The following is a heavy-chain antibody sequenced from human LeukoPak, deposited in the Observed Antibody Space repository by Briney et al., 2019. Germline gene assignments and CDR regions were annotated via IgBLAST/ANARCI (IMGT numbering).Heavy chain of an antibody. CDR1: GFTFGTYW. D-gene: IGHD5-18*01. V-gene: IGHV3-7*03. CDR2: IKEDGSEK. J-gene: IGHJ4*02. Sequence: GGSLRLSCVASGFTFGTYWMNWVRQSPGKGLEWVATIKEDGSEKYYMDSVKGRFTISRDNAKSSLYLQMNCLRVEDMAVYYCARGGYRFGPNYWGQGTLVSVSS. CDR3: ARGGYRFGPNY.